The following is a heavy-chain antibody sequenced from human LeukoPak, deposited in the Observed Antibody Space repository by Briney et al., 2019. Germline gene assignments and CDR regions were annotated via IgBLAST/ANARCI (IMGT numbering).Heavy chain of an antibody. V-gene: IGHV3-7*01. CDR1: GFTVSSNS. D-gene: IGHD6-19*01. J-gene: IGHJ4*02. CDR3: VRGSGWIFDY. CDR2: INEDGSEK. Sequence: QPGGSLRLSCTVSGFTVSSNSMSWVRQAPGKGLEYMADINEDGSEKHYVDSVKGRFTISRDNAKNSLYLQMNSLRDEDTAVYYCVRGSGWIFDYWGQGTLVTVSS.